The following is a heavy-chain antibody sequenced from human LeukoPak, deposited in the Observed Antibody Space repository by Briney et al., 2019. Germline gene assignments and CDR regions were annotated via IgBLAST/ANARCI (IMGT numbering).Heavy chain of an antibody. CDR1: GFTFISYG. CDR3: ARLWQKYFDY. D-gene: IGHD2-21*01. J-gene: IGHJ4*02. V-gene: IGHV3-33*01. CDR2: IWYDGSYK. Sequence: PGRSLRLSCAASGFTFISYGMHWVRQAPGKGLEWVATIWYDGSYKYNADSVKGRFTISRDNSKSTLYLQMDSLRADDTAVYYCARLWQKYFDYWGQGTLVTVSS.